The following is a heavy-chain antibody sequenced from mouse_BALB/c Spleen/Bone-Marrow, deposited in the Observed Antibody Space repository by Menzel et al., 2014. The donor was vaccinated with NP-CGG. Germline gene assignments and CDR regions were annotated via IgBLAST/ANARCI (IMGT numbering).Heavy chain of an antibody. CDR2: INPSNGRA. CDR1: GYTSTNYW. CDR3: ARYYNYYFDV. J-gene: IGHJ1*01. Sequence: QVQLKQSGAEVVKPGASVRLSCKTSGYTSTNYWMHWVKQWPGQGLEWIGDINPSNGRATYSEKFKSKATLTVDTSSSTAYMQLSSLTSEDSAVYYCARYYNYYFDVWGAGTTVTVSS. D-gene: IGHD1-1*01. V-gene: IGHV1S81*02.